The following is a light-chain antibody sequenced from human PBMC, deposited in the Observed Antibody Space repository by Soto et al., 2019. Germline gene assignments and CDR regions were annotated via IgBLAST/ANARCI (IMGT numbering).Light chain of an antibody. CDR2: GAS. CDR1: QSVFSD. CDR3: QQCNRYLT. Sequence: EIVMTQSPATLSVSPGERATLSCRASQSVFSDLAWYQQKPGQAPRLLIYGASTRATGLPARISGSGSGTEFTLTISSLQPDDVATYYCQQCNRYLTFGQGTKVDIK. J-gene: IGKJ1*01. V-gene: IGKV3-15*01.